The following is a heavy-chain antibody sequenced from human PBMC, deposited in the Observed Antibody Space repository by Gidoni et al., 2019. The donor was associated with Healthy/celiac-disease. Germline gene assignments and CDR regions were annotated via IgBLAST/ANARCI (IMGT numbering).Heavy chain of an antibody. CDR3: ARRLPLEGWHYDFWSGYSPGGWFDP. Sequence: QLQLQESGPGLVQPSATLSLTCTVSGGPISSSSYYWGWSRQPPGKGLEWIGRIYYSGSTSYNPSLKSRVTISVDTSKNQFALKLSSVTAADTAVYYCARRLPLEGWHYDFWSGYSPGGWFDPWGQGTLVTVSS. D-gene: IGHD3-3*01. CDR2: IYYSGST. V-gene: IGHV4-39*01. CDR1: GGPISSSSYY. J-gene: IGHJ5*02.